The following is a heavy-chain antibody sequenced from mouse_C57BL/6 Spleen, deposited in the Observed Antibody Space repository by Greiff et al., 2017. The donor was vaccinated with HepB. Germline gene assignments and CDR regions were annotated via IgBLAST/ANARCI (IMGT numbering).Heavy chain of an antibody. Sequence: QVQLQQSGAELARPGASVKMSCKASGYTFTSYTMHWVKQRPGQGLEWIGYINPSSGYTKYNQKFKDKAPLTADKSSSTAYMQLSSLTSEDSAVYYCARSLQLAWLAYWGQGTLVTVSA. CDR2: INPSSGYT. D-gene: IGHD3-1*01. V-gene: IGHV1-4*01. CDR3: ARSLQLAWLAY. J-gene: IGHJ3*01. CDR1: GYTFTSYT.